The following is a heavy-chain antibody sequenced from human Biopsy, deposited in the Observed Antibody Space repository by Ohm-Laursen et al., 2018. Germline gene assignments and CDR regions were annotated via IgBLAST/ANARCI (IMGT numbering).Heavy chain of an antibody. CDR1: GFNFGNYG. CDR3: ARDPGQDGAIDF. J-gene: IGHJ4*02. D-gene: IGHD4/OR15-4a*01. CDR2: IRHDGRNK. V-gene: IGHV3-33*01. Sequence: SLRLSCTASGFNFGNYGMHWVRQAPGKGLEWVAVIRHDGRNKQYADSVKGRVTISRDNSKSTLFLQMDSLRVDDTAVYHFARDPGQDGAIDFWGQGTLVTVSA.